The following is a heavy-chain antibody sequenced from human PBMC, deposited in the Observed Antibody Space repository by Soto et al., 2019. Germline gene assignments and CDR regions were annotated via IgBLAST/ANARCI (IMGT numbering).Heavy chain of an antibody. J-gene: IGHJ4*02. D-gene: IGHD2-8*01. Sequence: VQLQESGPGLVKPSQTLSLTCTVSGDSITSGDYYWSWIRQPPGKGLEWIGYIYYSGNTNYNSSLKCRVIMSVDTSKNQFSLKLTSVTAADTAVYYCASFVGLLWGGVSPAESWGSYYFDNWGQGTLVTVSS. CDR1: GDSITSGDYY. CDR2: IYYSGNT. V-gene: IGHV4-30-4*01. CDR3: ASFVGLLWGGVSPAESWGSYYFDN.